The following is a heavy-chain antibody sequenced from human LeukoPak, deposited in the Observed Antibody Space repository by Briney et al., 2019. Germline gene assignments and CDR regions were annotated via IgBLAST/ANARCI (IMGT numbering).Heavy chain of an antibody. J-gene: IGHJ4*02. CDR1: GFSFRSYT. V-gene: IGHV3-23*01. CDR3: AKYSHDSSGSYDY. D-gene: IGHD3-22*01. CDR2: ISGSGSDGST. Sequence: GGSLRLSCAASGFSFRSYTMNWVRQTPGKGLEWVSGISGSGSDGSTYYADSVKGRFTISRDNSKNTLYLQMNSLRAEDTAVYYCAKYSHDSSGSYDYWGQGTLVTVSS.